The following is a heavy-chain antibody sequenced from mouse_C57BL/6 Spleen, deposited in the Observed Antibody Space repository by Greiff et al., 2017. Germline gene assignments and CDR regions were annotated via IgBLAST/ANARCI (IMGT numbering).Heavy chain of an antibody. CDR1: GYTFTSYW. D-gene: IGHD1-1*01. CDR2: IDPSDSYT. CDR3: ARRSTVGAQGAY. J-gene: IGHJ3*01. Sequence: QVQLQQPGAELVKPGASVKLSCKASGYTFTSYWMQWVKQRPGQGLEWIGEIDPSDSYTNYNQKFKGKATLTVDTSSSTAYMQLSSLTSEDSAVYCCARRSTVGAQGAYWGQGTLVTVCA. V-gene: IGHV1-50*01.